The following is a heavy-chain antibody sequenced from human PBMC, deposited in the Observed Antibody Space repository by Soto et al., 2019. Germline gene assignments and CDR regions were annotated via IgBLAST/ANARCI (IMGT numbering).Heavy chain of an antibody. CDR3: AGTDTAMVTVNY. Sequence: PSETLSLTCTVSGGSISSGDYYWSWIRQPPGKGLEWIGYIYYSGSTYYNPSLKSRVTISVDTSKNQFSLKLSSVTAADTAVYYCAGTDTAMVTVNYWGQGTLVTVSS. CDR1: GGSISSGDYY. D-gene: IGHD5-18*01. V-gene: IGHV4-30-4*01. J-gene: IGHJ4*02. CDR2: IYYSGST.